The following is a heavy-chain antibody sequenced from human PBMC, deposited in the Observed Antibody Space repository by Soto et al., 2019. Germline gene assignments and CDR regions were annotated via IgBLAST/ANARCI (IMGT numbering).Heavy chain of an antibody. J-gene: IGHJ4*02. V-gene: IGHV3-72*01. Sequence: EVQLVESGGGLVQPGGSLRLSCAASGFTFSDHYMDWVRQAPGKGLEWVGRIRNKRNSYTTEYAASVKGRFTISREDSQNSLYLQMNSLKAEETAVYWCANSLGGNGHWGQGTLVTVSS. CDR1: GFTFSDHY. CDR3: ANSLGGNGH. CDR2: IRNKRNSYTT. D-gene: IGHD2-15*01.